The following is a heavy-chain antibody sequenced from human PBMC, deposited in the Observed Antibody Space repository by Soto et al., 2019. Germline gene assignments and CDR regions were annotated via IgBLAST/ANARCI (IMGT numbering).Heavy chain of an antibody. Sequence: QVQLVESGGGLVKPGGSLRLSCAASGFAFSDPYMSWIRQAPGKGLEWISYISSSGSTIYYADSVKGRFPIPRDNAKKSLYLQMDSLTADDTAFYYCARGWASMTTAFDYCGQGTQVTVSS. J-gene: IGHJ4*02. CDR3: ARGWASMTTAFDY. V-gene: IGHV3-11*01. CDR1: GFAFSDPY. D-gene: IGHD1-1*01. CDR2: ISSSGSTI.